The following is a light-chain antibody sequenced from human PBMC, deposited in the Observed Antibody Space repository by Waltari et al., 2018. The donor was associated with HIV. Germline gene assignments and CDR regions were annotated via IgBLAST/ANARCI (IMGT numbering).Light chain of an antibody. CDR2: DVT. CDR3: CSYAGSSTYV. CDR1: SRDVGAYNY. Sequence: QSALTQPASVSGSPGQSITISCTGTSRDVGAYNYLSWYQHHPGKATNLMIYDVTKRPSGFSNRFSGSKSSNTASLTISGLQAEDEADYYCCSYAGSSTYVFGSGTKVTVL. J-gene: IGLJ1*01. V-gene: IGLV2-23*02.